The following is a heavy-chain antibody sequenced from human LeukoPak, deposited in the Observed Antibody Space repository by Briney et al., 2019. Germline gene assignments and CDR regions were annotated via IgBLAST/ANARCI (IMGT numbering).Heavy chain of an antibody. Sequence: TASGTLSPTRPVAGSSLTRGYSWGGSRQPPGKGLGWVAGTHDIGSTYYNPSLKSRVTISVDTSKNQFSLKLSSVTAADTAVYYCARDIYDFWTGYYTGRVYWFDPWGQGTLVTVSS. CDR1: GSSLTRGYS. CDR3: ARDIYDFWTGYYTGRVYWFDP. V-gene: IGHV4-38-2*02. CDR2: THDIGST. J-gene: IGHJ5*02. D-gene: IGHD3-3*01.